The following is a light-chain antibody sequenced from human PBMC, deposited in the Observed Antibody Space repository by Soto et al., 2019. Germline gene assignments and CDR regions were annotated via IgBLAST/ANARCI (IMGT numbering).Light chain of an antibody. CDR1: QSVSSTY. V-gene: IGKV3-20*01. Sequence: EIVLTQSPDTLSLFPGERATLSCRASQSVSSTYLAWYQQKPGQALRPLISAPSSRATGTSARFSGSWSGTDVTLTIRRLEPEDFAVYYCQQYGSSRWTFGQGTKVEIK. CDR2: APS. J-gene: IGKJ1*01. CDR3: QQYGSSRWT.